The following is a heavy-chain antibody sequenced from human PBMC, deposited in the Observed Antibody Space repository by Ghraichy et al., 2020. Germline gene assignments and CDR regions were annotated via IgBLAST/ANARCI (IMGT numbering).Heavy chain of an antibody. D-gene: IGHD3-22*01. CDR2: IYYSGST. CDR1: GGSISSYY. Sequence: SETLSLTCTVSGGSISSYYWSWIRQPPGKGLEWIGYIYYSGSTNYNPSLKSRVTISVDTSKNQFSLKLSSVTAADTAVYYCARNTNYYDSSGYYLQAFDIWGQGTMVTVSS. J-gene: IGHJ3*02. V-gene: IGHV4-59*08. CDR3: ARNTNYYDSSGYYLQAFDI.